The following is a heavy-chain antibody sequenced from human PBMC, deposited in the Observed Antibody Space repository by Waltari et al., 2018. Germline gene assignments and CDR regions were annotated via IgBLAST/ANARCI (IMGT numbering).Heavy chain of an antibody. Sequence: EVQLVESGGGLVQPGGSLRLSCAASGFTFSSYEMNWVRQAPGKGLEWVSDISSSGSTIYYADSVKGRFTISRDNAKNSLYLQMNSLRAEDTAVYYCARADYDILTGYFLDLWGRGTLVTVSS. CDR2: ISSSGSTI. CDR1: GFTFSSYE. CDR3: ARADYDILTGYFLDL. J-gene: IGHJ2*01. D-gene: IGHD3-9*01. V-gene: IGHV3-48*03.